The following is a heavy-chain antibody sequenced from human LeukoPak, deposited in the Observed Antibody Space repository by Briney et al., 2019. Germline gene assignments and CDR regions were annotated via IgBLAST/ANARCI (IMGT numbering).Heavy chain of an antibody. J-gene: IGHJ4*02. CDR1: GYSFTGYY. D-gene: IGHD3-16*02. CDR2: INPESGGT. CDR3: ARESGDDYVWGSYRPPLDY. V-gene: IGHV1-2*06. Sequence: GASVRVSCKASGYSFTGYYMHWVRQAPGQGLEWMGRINPESGGTNYAQKLQGRVTMTTDTSTSTAYMELRSLRSDDTAVYYCARESGDDYVWGSYRPPLDYWGQGTLVTVSS.